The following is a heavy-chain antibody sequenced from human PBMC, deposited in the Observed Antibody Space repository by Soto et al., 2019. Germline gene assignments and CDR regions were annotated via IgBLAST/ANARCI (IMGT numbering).Heavy chain of an antibody. D-gene: IGHD2-15*01. CDR2: IYKSTTT. V-gene: IGHV4-30-4*01. Sequence: TLSLTCSVSGDSISTVDYFWAWIRQPPGQALEYIGYIYKSTTTYYNPSFESRVAISLDTSKSQFSLTVTSVTAADTAVYFCARGRYCLTGRCFPNWFDSWGQGTLVTVSS. CDR1: GDSISTVDYF. J-gene: IGHJ5*01. CDR3: ARGRYCLTGRCFPNWFDS.